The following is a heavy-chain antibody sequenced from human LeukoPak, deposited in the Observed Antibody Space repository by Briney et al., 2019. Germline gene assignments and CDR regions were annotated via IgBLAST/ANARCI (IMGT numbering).Heavy chain of an antibody. CDR2: INPSGGST. J-gene: IGHJ5*02. D-gene: IGHD2-2*01. Sequence: ASVKVSCKASGYTFTSYYMHWVRQAPGQGLKWMGIINPSGGSTSYAQKFQGRVTMTRDTSTSTVYMELSSLRSEDTAVYYCAGDCSSTSCQPDGFDPWGQGTLVTVSS. CDR3: AGDCSSTSCQPDGFDP. V-gene: IGHV1-46*01. CDR1: GYTFTSYY.